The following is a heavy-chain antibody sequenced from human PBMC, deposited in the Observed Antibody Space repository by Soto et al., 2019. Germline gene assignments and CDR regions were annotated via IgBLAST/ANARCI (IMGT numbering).Heavy chain of an antibody. D-gene: IGHD2-15*01. Sequence: QVQLQQWGAGLLKPSETLSLTCAVYGGSFSGYYWSWIRQPPGKGLEWIGEINHSGSTNYNPSLNSRFTRSLDTSKNQFPLKLSSGTAADTAVYYCARGGYCSGGSCYSYYYYDMDVWGQGTTVTVSS. CDR3: ARGGYCSGGSCYSYYYYDMDV. J-gene: IGHJ6*02. V-gene: IGHV4-34*01. CDR1: GGSFSGYY. CDR2: INHSGST.